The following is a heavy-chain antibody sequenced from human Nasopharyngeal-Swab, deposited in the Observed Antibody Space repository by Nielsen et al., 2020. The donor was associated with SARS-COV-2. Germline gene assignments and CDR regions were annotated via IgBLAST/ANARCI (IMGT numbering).Heavy chain of an antibody. CDR3: ARARGSSGYYYDYYYMDV. J-gene: IGHJ6*03. Sequence: GASLTISCAASGFTFSSYAMHWVRQAPGKGLEWVAVISYDGSNKYYADSVKGRFTISRDNSKNTLYLQMNSLRAEDTAVYYCARARGSSGYYYDYYYMDVWGKGTTVTV. CDR1: GFTFSSYA. V-gene: IGHV3-30-3*01. CDR2: ISYDGSNK. D-gene: IGHD3-22*01.